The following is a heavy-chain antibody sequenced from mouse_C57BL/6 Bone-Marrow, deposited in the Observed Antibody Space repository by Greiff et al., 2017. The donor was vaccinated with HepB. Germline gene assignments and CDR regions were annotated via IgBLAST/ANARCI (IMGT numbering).Heavy chain of an antibody. CDR1: GYTFTSYW. Sequence: QVHVKQPGAELVKPGASVKLSCKASGYTFTSYWMQWVKQRPGQGLEWIGEIDPSDSYTNYNQKFKGKATLTVDTSSSTAYMQLSSLTSEDSAVYYCARTPHYYGSSPWYFDVWGTGTTVTVSS. CDR3: ARTPHYYGSSPWYFDV. D-gene: IGHD1-1*01. J-gene: IGHJ1*03. CDR2: IDPSDSYT. V-gene: IGHV1-50*01.